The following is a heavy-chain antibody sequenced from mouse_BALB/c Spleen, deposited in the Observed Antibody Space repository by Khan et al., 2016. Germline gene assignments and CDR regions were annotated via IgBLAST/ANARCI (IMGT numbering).Heavy chain of an antibody. V-gene: IGHV1-4*01. J-gene: IGHJ2*01. D-gene: IGHD2-1*01. CDR3: ARSRRMVGNYRFDY. CDR2: INPTSGYT. CDR1: GYTFTSYT. Sequence: QVQLQQSGAELARPGASVRMSCKASGYTFTSYTIHWVKQRPGQGLEWIGYINPTSGYTNYNQKFKDKATLTADKSSSTAYMQLSSLTSEDSAVYYCARSRRMVGNYRFDYWGQGTTLTVSS.